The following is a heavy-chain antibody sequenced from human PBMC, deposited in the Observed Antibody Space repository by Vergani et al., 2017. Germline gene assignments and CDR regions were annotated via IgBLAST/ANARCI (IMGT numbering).Heavy chain of an antibody. CDR3: ARFSVGIATAGPGVDY. V-gene: IGHV1-69*02. D-gene: IGHD6-13*01. J-gene: IGHJ4*02. CDR2: VIPHLEIT. CDR1: GGTFGSHT. Sequence: QVQLEQSGAEVKKPGSSVTVSCRASGGTFGSHTISWVRQAPGQGLEWVGRVIPHLEITTLAQHLQGRVIITADKSTDTAYMELSSLRSEDTAVYYCARFSVGIATAGPGVDYWGQGTLVTVSS.